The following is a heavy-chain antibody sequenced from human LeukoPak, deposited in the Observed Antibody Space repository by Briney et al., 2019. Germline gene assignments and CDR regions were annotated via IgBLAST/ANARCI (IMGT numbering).Heavy chain of an antibody. V-gene: IGHV4-59*08. CDR1: GGSISSYY. J-gene: IGHJ4*02. CDR3: ARQSLRYFDWLHSDYFDY. CDR2: IYYSGST. D-gene: IGHD3-9*01. Sequence: SETLSLTCTVSGGSISSYYWSWIRQPPGKGLEWIGYIYYSGSTNYNPSLKSRVTISVDTSKNQFSLKLSSVTAADTAVYYCARQSLRYFDWLHSDYFDYWGQGTLVTVSS.